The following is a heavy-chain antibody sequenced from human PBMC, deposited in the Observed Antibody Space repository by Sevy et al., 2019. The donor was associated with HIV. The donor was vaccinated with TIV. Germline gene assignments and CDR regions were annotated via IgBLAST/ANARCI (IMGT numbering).Heavy chain of an antibody. Sequence: ASVKVSCKVSGYTLTELSMHWVRQAPGKGLEWMGGFDPEDGETIYAQKFQGRVTMTEDTSTDTAYMELSSLRSEDTAVYYCAASGSYLGYYYGMDVWGQWTTVTVSS. J-gene: IGHJ6*02. CDR3: AASGSYLGYYYGMDV. V-gene: IGHV1-24*01. CDR1: GYTLTELS. CDR2: FDPEDGET. D-gene: IGHD1-26*01.